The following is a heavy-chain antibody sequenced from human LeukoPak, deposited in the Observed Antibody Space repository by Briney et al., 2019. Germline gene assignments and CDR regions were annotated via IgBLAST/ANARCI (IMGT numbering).Heavy chain of an antibody. CDR3: AKEGGSLNKPGYSSSWGEY. CDR1: GFTFSSYG. V-gene: IGHV3-30*18. D-gene: IGHD6-13*01. Sequence: QPGRSLRLSCAASGFTFSSYGMHWVRQAPGKGLEWVAVISYEGSNKYYADSVKGRFTISRDNSKNTLYLQMNSLRAEDTAVYYCAKEGGSLNKPGYSSSWGEYWGQGTLVTVSS. CDR2: ISYEGSNK. J-gene: IGHJ4*02.